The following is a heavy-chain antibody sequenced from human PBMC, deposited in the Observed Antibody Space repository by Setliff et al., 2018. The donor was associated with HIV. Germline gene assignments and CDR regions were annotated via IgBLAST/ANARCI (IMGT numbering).Heavy chain of an antibody. CDR1: GGSFSGYY. D-gene: IGHD3-22*01. CDR2: INHSGST. V-gene: IGHV4-34*01. CDR3: ARAPRRAGYYDSSRYFQH. Sequence: SETLSLTCAVYGGSFSGYYWSWIRQPPGKGLEWIGEINHSGSTNYNPSLKNRVTISVDTSKNQFSLKLSSVTAADTAVYYCARAPRRAGYYDSSRYFQHWGQGTLVTVSS. J-gene: IGHJ1*01.